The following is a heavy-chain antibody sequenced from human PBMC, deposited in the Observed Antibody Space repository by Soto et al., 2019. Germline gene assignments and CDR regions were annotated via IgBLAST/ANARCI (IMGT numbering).Heavy chain of an antibody. Sequence: QVQLVQSGAEVKKPGASVKVSCKASGYTFTSYGISWVRQAPGQGLEWMGWINVYNGNTNYAQKLQGRVTMTTDTSTSTAYLDLRSLRSGDTAVYFCARDTSRGEYDYGGQGTLVTVSS. J-gene: IGHJ4*02. D-gene: IGHD3-10*01. CDR1: GYTFTSYG. CDR2: INVYNGNT. V-gene: IGHV1-18*01. CDR3: ARDTSRGEYDY.